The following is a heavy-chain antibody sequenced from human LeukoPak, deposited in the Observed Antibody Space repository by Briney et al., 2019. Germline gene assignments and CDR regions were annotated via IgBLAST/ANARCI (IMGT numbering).Heavy chain of an antibody. Sequence: SETLSLTCTVSGGSISSSSYYWGWIRQPPGKGLEWIGSIYYSGSTYYNPSLKSRVTISVDTSKNQFSLKLSSVTAADTAVYYCARLSRFLEWLSWWPNWFDPWGQGTLVTVSS. J-gene: IGHJ5*02. CDR3: ARLSRFLEWLSWWPNWFDP. CDR1: GGSISSSSYY. V-gene: IGHV4-39*01. D-gene: IGHD3-3*01. CDR2: IYYSGST.